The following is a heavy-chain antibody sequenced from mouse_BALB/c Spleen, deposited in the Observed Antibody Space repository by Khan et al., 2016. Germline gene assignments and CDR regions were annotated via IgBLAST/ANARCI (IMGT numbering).Heavy chain of an antibody. D-gene: IGHD2-10*02. J-gene: IGHJ2*01. CDR3: ARWEYGNYFDY. Sequence: EVQLQESGPGLVKPSQSLSLTCTVTGYSITSDYAWNWLRQFPGNKLEWMVYISYSGSTSYNPSTKSRISITRDTSKNQFFLLLTSETTESTATYYCARWEYGNYFDYWGQGTTLTVSS. CDR1: GYSITSDYA. V-gene: IGHV3-2*02. CDR2: ISYSGST.